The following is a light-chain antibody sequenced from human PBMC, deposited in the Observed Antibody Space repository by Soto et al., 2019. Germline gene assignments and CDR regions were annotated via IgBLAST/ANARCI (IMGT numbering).Light chain of an antibody. Sequence: DIQMTQSPSTLSASVGDIFTITCRASQSISTWLAWYQQKPGKAPKLLIYDASSLESGVPSRFSGSGSATDFTLTISRLEPEDFAVYYCQDYGSSPQTFGQGTKVDI. CDR1: QSISTW. J-gene: IGKJ1*01. CDR2: DAS. CDR3: QDYGSSPQT. V-gene: IGKV1-5*01.